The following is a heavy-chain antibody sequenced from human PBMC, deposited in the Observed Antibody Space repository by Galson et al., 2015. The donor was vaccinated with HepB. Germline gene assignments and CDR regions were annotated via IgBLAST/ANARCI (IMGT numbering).Heavy chain of an antibody. Sequence: SLRLSCAASGFNFRLYTMGWVRQAPGKGLEWVSATFSAGSTSYTDSVRGRFSISRDDSKNTVYLQMHSLTAEDAAVYYCARRVEGAFDVWGQGTMVTVSS. J-gene: IGHJ3*01. CDR2: TFSAGST. CDR3: ARRVEGAFDV. V-gene: IGHV3-23*01. CDR1: GFNFRLYT.